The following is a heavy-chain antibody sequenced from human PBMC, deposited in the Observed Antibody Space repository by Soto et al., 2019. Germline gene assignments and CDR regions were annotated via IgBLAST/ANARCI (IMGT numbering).Heavy chain of an antibody. CDR1: GYTFTSYG. Sequence: ASVTVSCKASGYTFTSYGITWVGQAPGQGLEWMGWISAYNGNTNYAQKLQGRVTMTTDTSTSTAYMELRSLRSDDTAVYYCARELVPAAIAHDAFDIWGQGTMVTVSS. CDR3: ARELVPAAIAHDAFDI. J-gene: IGHJ3*02. V-gene: IGHV1-18*01. CDR2: ISAYNGNT. D-gene: IGHD2-2*01.